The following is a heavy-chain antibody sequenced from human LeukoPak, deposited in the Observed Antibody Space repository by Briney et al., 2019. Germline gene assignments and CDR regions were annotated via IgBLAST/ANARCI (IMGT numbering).Heavy chain of an antibody. D-gene: IGHD3-9*01. CDR1: GGSISSYY. CDR3: ARARARLVITSHFDY. J-gene: IGHJ4*02. V-gene: IGHV4-59*01. Sequence: SETLSLTCTVSGGSISSYYWSWIRQPPGKGLEWIGYIYYSGSTNYNPSLKSRVTISVDTSKNQFSLKLSSVTAADTAVYYCARARARLVITSHFDYWGQGTLVTVSS. CDR2: IYYSGST.